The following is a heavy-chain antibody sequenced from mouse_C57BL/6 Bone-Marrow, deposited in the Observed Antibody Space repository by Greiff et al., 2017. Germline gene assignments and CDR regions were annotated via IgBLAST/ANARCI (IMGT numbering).Heavy chain of an antibody. J-gene: IGHJ2*01. CDR3: SIGGYGSYFDY. Sequence: QVQLQQPGAELVKPGASVKVSCKASGYTFTSYWMHWVKQRPGQGLEWVGRIHPSDSDTTYNQKFKGKATLTVDKSSSTASMQLSSLTSEDSAVYDCSIGGYGSYFDYWGQGTTLTVSS. V-gene: IGHV1-74*01. CDR1: GYTFTSYW. D-gene: IGHD1-1*01. CDR2: IHPSDSDT.